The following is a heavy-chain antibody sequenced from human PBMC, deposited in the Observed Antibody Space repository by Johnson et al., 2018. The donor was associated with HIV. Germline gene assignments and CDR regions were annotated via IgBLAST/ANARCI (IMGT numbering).Heavy chain of an antibody. J-gene: IGHJ3*02. CDR3: ARDQEAAAGQDDAFDI. CDR2: INSDGSST. Sequence: VQLVESGGGLVHPGGSLRLSCAASGFTFSSYEMNWVRQAPGKGLVWVSRINSDGSSTICADSVKGRFTISRDNSKNMLYLQMNSLRAEDTAVYYCARDQEAAAGQDDAFDIWGQGTMVTVSS. CDR1: GFTFSSYE. D-gene: IGHD6-13*01. V-gene: IGHV3-74*01.